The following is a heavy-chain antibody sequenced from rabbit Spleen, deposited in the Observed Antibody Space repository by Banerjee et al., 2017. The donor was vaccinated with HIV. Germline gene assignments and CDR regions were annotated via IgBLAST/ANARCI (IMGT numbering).Heavy chain of an antibody. CDR3: ARDLENYAGSNHLDL. CDR1: GFSFSSRYY. CDR2: IYIISGST. Sequence: QSLEESGGGLVQPEGSLTLTCTASGFSFSSRYYMCWVRQAPGKGLELIACIYIISGSTWYAGWVNGRFTISRSTSLNTVDLKMTSLTAADTATYFCARDLENYAGSNHLDLWGQGTLVTVS. D-gene: IGHD4-2*01. V-gene: IGHV1S43*01. J-gene: IGHJ4*01.